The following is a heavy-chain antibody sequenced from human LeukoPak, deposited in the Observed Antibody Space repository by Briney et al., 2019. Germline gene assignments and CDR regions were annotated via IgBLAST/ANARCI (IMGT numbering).Heavy chain of an antibody. D-gene: IGHD2-2*01. J-gene: IGHJ6*03. V-gene: IGHV3-23*01. CDR3: AKDQSSNYYFYYMDV. CDR2: ISGSGGST. Sequence: PGGSLRLSCAASGLSLSSYAMSWVRQAPGQGLEWVSSISGSGGSTYYADSVKGRFTVSRDNSKNILYLQMNSLRAEDTAVYYCAKDQSSNYYFYYMDVWGKGTTVTVSS. CDR1: GLSLSSYA.